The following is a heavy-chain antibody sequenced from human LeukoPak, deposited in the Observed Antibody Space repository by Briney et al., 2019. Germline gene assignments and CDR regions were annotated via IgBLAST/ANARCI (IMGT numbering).Heavy chain of an antibody. CDR2: IIGSGGNT. CDR3: AKFDYGDY. V-gene: IGHV3-23*01. CDR1: AFTFSSYS. Sequence: GGSLRLSCAASAFTFSSYSMNWVRQAPGKGLEWVSGIIGSGGNTYYADSVKGRFTISRDTSKNTLYLQMSSLRAEDTAVYYCAKFDYGDYWGQGTLVTVSS. J-gene: IGHJ4*02.